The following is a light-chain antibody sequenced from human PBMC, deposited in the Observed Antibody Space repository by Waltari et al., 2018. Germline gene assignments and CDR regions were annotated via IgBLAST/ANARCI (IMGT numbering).Light chain of an antibody. Sequence: QSALTQPASVSGSPGQSITISCTGTSSDVGGYTYVSWYQQHPGKAPKLMIYDVNKRPSGVSNRFSGYKSGNTASLTISGLQADDEADYYCSSYTRSSTYVFGTGTKVTVL. V-gene: IGLV2-14*01. CDR1: SSDVGGYTY. J-gene: IGLJ1*01. CDR2: DVN. CDR3: SSYTRSSTYV.